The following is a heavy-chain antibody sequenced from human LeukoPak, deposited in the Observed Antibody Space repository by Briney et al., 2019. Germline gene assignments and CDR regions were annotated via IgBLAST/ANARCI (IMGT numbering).Heavy chain of an antibody. CDR3: AREIVVVPSAMGFDP. CDR2: INPSGGST. Sequence: ASVKVSCTASGYSFTTYYIHWVRQAAGQGLEWMGVINPSGGSTSFAQKFQARLTMTRDTSTSTVYMELSGLSSEDTAVYYCAREIVVVPSAMGFDPWGQGTLVTVSS. J-gene: IGHJ5*02. CDR1: GYSFTTYY. V-gene: IGHV1-46*01. D-gene: IGHD2-2*01.